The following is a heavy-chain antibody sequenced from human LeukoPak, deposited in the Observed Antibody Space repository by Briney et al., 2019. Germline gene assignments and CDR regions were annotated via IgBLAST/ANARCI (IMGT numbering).Heavy chain of an antibody. Sequence: SVKVSCKASGGTFSSYAISWVRQAPGQGLEWMGRIIPILGIANYAQKFQGRVTITADKSTSTAYMELSSLRSEDTAVYYCARMMCSGGSCSYYFDYWGQGTLVTVSS. D-gene: IGHD2-15*01. CDR2: IIPILGIA. J-gene: IGHJ4*02. CDR1: GGTFSSYA. V-gene: IGHV1-69*04. CDR3: ARMMCSGGSCSYYFDY.